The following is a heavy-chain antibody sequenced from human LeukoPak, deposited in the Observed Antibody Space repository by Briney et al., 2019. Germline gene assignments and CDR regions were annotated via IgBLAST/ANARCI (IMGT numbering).Heavy chain of an antibody. CDR1: GGSISSYY. D-gene: IGHD3-3*01. J-gene: IGHJ5*02. Sequence: PSETLSLTCTVSGGSISSYYWSWIRQPPGKGLEWIGYIYYSGSTNYNPSLKSRVTISVDTSKNQFSLKLSSVTAADTAVYYCARGGYYFRFDPWGQGTLVTVSS. V-gene: IGHV4-59*01. CDR3: ARGGYYFRFDP. CDR2: IYYSGST.